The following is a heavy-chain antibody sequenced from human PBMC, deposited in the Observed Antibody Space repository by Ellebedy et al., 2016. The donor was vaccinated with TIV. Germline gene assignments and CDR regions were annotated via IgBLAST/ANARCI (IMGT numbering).Heavy chain of an antibody. V-gene: IGHV5-51*01. D-gene: IGHD6-19*01. CDR1: GYTFISYW. CDR3: PRGDRGSGWYWDK. J-gene: IGHJ4*02. Sequence: PGGSLRLSCKGSGYTFISYWIGWVRQMPGKGLEWRGYIYPGDSDTRYSPSFQGQVTISVAKSIRTAYLQWSSLKASDTAIYYWPRGDRGSGWYWDKWGQGTLVTVSS. CDR2: IYPGDSDT.